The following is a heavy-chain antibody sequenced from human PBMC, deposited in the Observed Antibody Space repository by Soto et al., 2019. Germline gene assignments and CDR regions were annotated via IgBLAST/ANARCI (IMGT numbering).Heavy chain of an antibody. D-gene: IGHD2-21*02. V-gene: IGHV3-48*03. CDR2: IGSSGSTI. J-gene: IGHJ4*02. CDR3: AREEINFIGDCLSL. CDR1: GFTFTSYE. Sequence: EGQLVESGGDLVQPGGSLRLSCAASGFTFTSYEMNWVRQAPGKGLEWISYIGSSGSTIYYADSVRGRFTISRDSAKNSLYLQMNGLGAEDTAVYYCAREEINFIGDCLSLWGQGTLVTVSS.